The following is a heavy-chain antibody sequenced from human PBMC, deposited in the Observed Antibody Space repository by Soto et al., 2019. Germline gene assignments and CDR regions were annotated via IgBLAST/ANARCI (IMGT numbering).Heavy chain of an antibody. Sequence: QVDLVQSGAEVKKPGASVTISCKASGSAITRYYIHWVRQAPGRGIEWMGIINPGGGSASNAQKFQDRVTIDKDTSTGTVYMDLRSLRTEDTAVYYCARDTSGWSLNGLDVWGQGTTVNVSS. V-gene: IGHV1-46*01. J-gene: IGHJ6*02. CDR3: ARDTSGWSLNGLDV. D-gene: IGHD6-19*01. CDR1: GSAITRYY. CDR2: INPGGGSA.